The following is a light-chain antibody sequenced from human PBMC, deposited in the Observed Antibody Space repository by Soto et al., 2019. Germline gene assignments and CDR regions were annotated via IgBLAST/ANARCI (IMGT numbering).Light chain of an antibody. Sequence: QSALTQPPSASGSPGQSVTISCTGTSSDVGGYNYVSWYQQHPGKAPKLMIYEVSKRPSGVPDRFSGSKSGNTASLTVSGLQAEDEADYYCTSYAGSNNFFYVFGTGTMVTVL. J-gene: IGLJ1*01. CDR2: EVS. CDR1: SSDVGGYNY. V-gene: IGLV2-8*01. CDR3: TSYAGSNNFFYV.